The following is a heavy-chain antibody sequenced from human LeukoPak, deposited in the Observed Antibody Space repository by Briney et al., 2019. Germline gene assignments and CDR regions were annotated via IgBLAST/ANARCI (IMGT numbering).Heavy chain of an antibody. V-gene: IGHV3-30*02. CDR1: GFTFNNYG. Sequence: GGSLRLPCAVSGFTFNNYGMHWVRQAPGKGLEWVAFIQYDGSYKYYADSVKGRFTISRDTSKNTLYLQMNSLRPEDTAVYYCAKGSELIFYWGQGTLVTVSS. J-gene: IGHJ4*02. CDR3: AKGSELIFY. CDR2: IQYDGSYK. D-gene: IGHD3-9*01.